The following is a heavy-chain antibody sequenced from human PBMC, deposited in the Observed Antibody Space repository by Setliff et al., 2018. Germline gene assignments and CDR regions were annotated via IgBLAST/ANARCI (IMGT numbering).Heavy chain of an antibody. CDR2: ISTYNVNT. CDR1: GYPFTNYG. V-gene: IGHV1-18*01. D-gene: IGHD3-22*01. Sequence: ASVKVSCKASGYPFTNYGITWVRQAPGQGLEWLGWISTYNVNTTYAQKLQDRVPMTTDTSTSTAYMELRSLRSDDTAVYYCARRNFYYDSSGFALYYYYMDVWGKGTTVTISS. CDR3: ARRNFYYDSSGFALYYYYMDV. J-gene: IGHJ6*03.